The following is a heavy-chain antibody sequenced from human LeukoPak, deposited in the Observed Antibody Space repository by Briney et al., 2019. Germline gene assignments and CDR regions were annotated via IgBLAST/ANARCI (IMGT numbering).Heavy chain of an antibody. CDR3: ATGITTTTFSYFDY. D-gene: IGHD1-7*01. V-gene: IGHV3-30*01. CDR2: IPYDGSNK. CDR1: GFTFSSYA. J-gene: IGHJ4*02. Sequence: GRSLRLSCAASGFTFSSYAVDWVRQAPGKGLEWVAVIPYDGSNKFYADSVKGRFAISRDNSRNTLYLQMNSLSAEDTAVYYCATGITTTTFSYFDYWGQGALVTVSS.